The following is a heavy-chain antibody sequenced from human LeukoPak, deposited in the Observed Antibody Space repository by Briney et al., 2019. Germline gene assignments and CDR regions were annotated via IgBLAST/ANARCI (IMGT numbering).Heavy chain of an antibody. D-gene: IGHD5-12*01. J-gene: IGHJ4*02. V-gene: IGHV3-53*01. Sequence: GGSLRLSCAVSGFTVSSNSMSWGRQAPGKGLEWVSLIYSGGSTYYTDSVKGRFTISRDNSKSTLFLQMNSLRAEDTAVYYCARADTGFDQWGQGTLVTVSS. CDR1: GFTVSSNS. CDR3: ARADTGFDQ. CDR2: IYSGGST.